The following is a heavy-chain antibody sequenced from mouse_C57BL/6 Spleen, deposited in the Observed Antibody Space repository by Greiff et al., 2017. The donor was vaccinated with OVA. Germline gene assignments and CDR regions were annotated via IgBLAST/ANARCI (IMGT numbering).Heavy chain of an antibody. Sequence: VQLQQSGAELARPGASVKMSCKASGYTFTSYTMHWVKQRPGQGLEWNGYINPSSGYTKYNQKFKDKATLTADKSSSTAYMQLSSLTSEDSAVYYCARRGTGAMDYWGQGTSVTVSS. CDR1: GYTFTSYT. V-gene: IGHV1-4*01. J-gene: IGHJ4*01. D-gene: IGHD3-3*01. CDR2: INPSSGYT. CDR3: ARRGTGAMDY.